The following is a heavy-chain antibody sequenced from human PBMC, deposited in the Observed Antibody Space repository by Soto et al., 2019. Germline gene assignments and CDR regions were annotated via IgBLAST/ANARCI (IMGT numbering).Heavy chain of an antibody. CDR1: GYSISSGYY. D-gene: IGHD5-18*01. V-gene: IGHV4-38-2*01. Sequence: SETLSLTCAVSGYSISSGYYWGWIRQPPGKGLEWIGSIYHGGSTYYNPSLRSRVTISVDTSKNHFSLKLSSVTAADTAIYSCARGRGYSYGYPFDYWGQGTLVTVSS. CDR3: ARGRGYSYGYPFDY. CDR2: IYHGGST. J-gene: IGHJ4*02.